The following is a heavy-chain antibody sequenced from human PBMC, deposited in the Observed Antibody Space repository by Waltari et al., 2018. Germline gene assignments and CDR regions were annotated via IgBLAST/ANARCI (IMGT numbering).Heavy chain of an antibody. D-gene: IGHD6-19*01. CDR1: GFTLSRHA. V-gene: IGHV3-30-3*01. CDR2: ISYDGSNK. J-gene: IGHJ4*02. CDR3: ARDGPYSSGWLFDY. Sequence: QVQLVESGGGVVQPGRSLSLSCAASGFTLSRHAMHWVRQAPGKGLGWVAVISYDGSNKYYADSVKGRFTISRDNSKNTLYLQMNSLRAEDTAVYYCARDGPYSSGWLFDYWGQGTLVTVSS.